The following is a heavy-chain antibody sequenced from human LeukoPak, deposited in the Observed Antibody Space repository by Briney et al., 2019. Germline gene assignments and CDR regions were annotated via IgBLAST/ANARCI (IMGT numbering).Heavy chain of an antibody. J-gene: IGHJ4*02. D-gene: IGHD3-22*01. CDR1: GFTFSSYA. CDR2: ISGSGGST. Sequence: GGSLRLSCAASGFTFSSYAMSWVRQAPGKGLEWVSAISGSGGSTYYADSVKGRFTISRDNSKNTLYLQMNSLRAEDTAVYYCAKDLYDSSGYDDYFDYWGRGTLVTVSS. V-gene: IGHV3-23*01. CDR3: AKDLYDSSGYDDYFDY.